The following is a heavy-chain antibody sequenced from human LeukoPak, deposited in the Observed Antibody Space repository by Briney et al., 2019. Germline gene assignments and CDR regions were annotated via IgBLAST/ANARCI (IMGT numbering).Heavy chain of an antibody. J-gene: IGHJ4*02. CDR3: AKAGGPGAVDY. CDR2: INQDGSEK. CDR1: GFTFSIYW. Sequence: GGSLRLSCAASGFTFSIYWMSWVRQAPGKGLEWVANINQDGSEKYYVDSVRGRFTISKDSDKSSLYLQMNSLRVEDTAVYYCAKAGGPGAVDYWGQGTLVTVSS. D-gene: IGHD3-16*01. V-gene: IGHV3-7*01.